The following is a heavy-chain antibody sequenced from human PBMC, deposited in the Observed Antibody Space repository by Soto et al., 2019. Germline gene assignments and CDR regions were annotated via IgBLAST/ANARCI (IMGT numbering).Heavy chain of an antibody. Sequence: PSETLPLTCTVSGGSGRSGSNYWSWIRQPPGKGLEWIGYIYYTGSTNYNPSLKSRVTISLDTSKNQFSLKLTSVTAADTAVYYCASLSGSYYAFDIWGQGTMVTVSS. D-gene: IGHD1-26*01. CDR2: IYYTGST. V-gene: IGHV4-61*01. CDR3: ASLSGSYYAFDI. CDR1: GGSGRSGSNY. J-gene: IGHJ3*02.